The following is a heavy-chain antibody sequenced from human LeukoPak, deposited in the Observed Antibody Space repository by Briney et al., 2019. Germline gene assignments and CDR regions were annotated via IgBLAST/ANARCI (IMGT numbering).Heavy chain of an antibody. J-gene: IGHJ3*02. V-gene: IGHV3-48*04. CDR2: ISKSGTPV. D-gene: IGHD3-10*01. CDR1: GFTFSSYW. Sequence: GGSLRLSCAASGFTFSSYWMSWVRQAPGKGLEWVSYISKSGTPVYYTDSVKGRFTISRDNAENSLYLQMNSLRAEDTAMYYCVREDATRGDAFDIWGQGTLVSVSS. CDR3: VREDATRGDAFDI.